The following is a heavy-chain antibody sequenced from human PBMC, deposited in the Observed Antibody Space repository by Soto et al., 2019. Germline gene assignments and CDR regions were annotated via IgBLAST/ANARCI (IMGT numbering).Heavy chain of an antibody. CDR1: GFSLSTSKMC. D-gene: IGHD2-15*01. Sequence: QITLKESGPTLVKPTQTLTLTCTFSGFSLSTSKMCVGWIRQPPGKALEWLALIYWDDDKRYSPSLKSRLTITKDNSRNQVVLTLNNMDPVDTATYYCARSEMAAISCLSFQHWGQGTLVTVSS. CDR3: ARSEMAAISCLSFQH. J-gene: IGHJ1*01. CDR2: IYWDDDK. V-gene: IGHV2-5*02.